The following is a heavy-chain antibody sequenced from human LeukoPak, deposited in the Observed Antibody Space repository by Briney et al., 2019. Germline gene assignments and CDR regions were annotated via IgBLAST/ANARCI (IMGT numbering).Heavy chain of an antibody. CDR2: IYSDNT. CDR1: GFTVSSNS. CDR3: AKVEMAVISNPNAFDI. V-gene: IGHV3-53*05. D-gene: IGHD5-24*01. Sequence: GGSLRLSCTVSGFTVSSNSMSWVRQAPGKGLEWVSFIYSDNTHYSDSVKGRFTISRDNAKNSLYLQMNSLRAEDTALYYCAKVEMAVISNPNAFDIWGQGTMVTVSS. J-gene: IGHJ3*02.